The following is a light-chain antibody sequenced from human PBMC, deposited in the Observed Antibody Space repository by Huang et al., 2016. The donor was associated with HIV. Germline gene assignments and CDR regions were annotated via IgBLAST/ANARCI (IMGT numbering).Light chain of an antibody. CDR1: QGINSY. J-gene: IGKJ2*01. V-gene: IGKV1-9*01. CDR2: AAS. CDR3: QQVNSHPS. Sequence: IQLTQSPSSLSASVGDRVTITCRASQGINSYLAWYQPKPGSGPKLLIYAASTLQSGVPSRFSGSGSGTDFTLSISSLQPEDFATYYCQQVNSHPSFGQGTKLEIK.